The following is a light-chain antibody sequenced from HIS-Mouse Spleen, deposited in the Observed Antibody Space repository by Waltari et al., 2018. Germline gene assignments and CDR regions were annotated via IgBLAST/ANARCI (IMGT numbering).Light chain of an antibody. J-gene: IGLJ2*01. CDR3: YSTDSSGNHRV. CDR2: EDS. Sequence: SYELTQPPSVSVSPGQTARITCSGDALPKNYAYWYQQKSGQAPVRVIYEDSNRPSGIPERFSGSSSGTMATLTISGAQVEDEADYYCYSTDSSGNHRVFGGGTKLTVL. V-gene: IGLV3-10*01. CDR1: ALPKNY.